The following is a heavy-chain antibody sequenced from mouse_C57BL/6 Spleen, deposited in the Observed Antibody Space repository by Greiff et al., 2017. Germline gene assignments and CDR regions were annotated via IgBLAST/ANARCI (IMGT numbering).Heavy chain of an antibody. J-gene: IGHJ2*01. D-gene: IGHD2-1*01. Sequence: QVQLQQSGAELVKPGASVKISCKASGYAFSGYWMNWVKQRPGKGLEWIGQIYPGDGDTNYNGKFKGKATLTADKSSSTAYMQLSSLTSEDSAVYFCARSDYGRNYFGCWGQGTTLTASS. CDR1: GYAFSGYW. CDR3: ARSDYGRNYFGC. V-gene: IGHV1-80*01. CDR2: IYPGDGDT.